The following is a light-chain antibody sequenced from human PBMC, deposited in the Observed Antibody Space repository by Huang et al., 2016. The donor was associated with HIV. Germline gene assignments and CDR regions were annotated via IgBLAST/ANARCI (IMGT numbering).Light chain of an antibody. CDR3: QQYSTYSWT. V-gene: IGKV1-5*03. Sequence: DIQMTPSPSTLSASVGDRVTITCRASQSISSLLAWYQQKPGKAPTLLIYKSSNLKTGAPSRCSGRGSGTEFTLTISSLQPDDFATYFCQQYSTYSWTFGQGTKVEL. CDR2: KSS. J-gene: IGKJ1*01. CDR1: QSISSL.